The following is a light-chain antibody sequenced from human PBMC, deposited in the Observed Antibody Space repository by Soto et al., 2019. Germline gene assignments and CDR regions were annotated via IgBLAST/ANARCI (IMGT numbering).Light chain of an antibody. CDR2: SAF. CDR1: QSISNN. J-gene: IGKJ3*01. V-gene: IGKV3-15*01. Sequence: EIVLTQSPATLSVSPGERATLSCRASQSISNNLAWYQQKPGQAPRLVIYSAFTRATGIPARFSGSGSGTEFTLTISSLQSEDSAVYYCQQYASAPFSLGPGTKVDIK. CDR3: QQYASAPFS.